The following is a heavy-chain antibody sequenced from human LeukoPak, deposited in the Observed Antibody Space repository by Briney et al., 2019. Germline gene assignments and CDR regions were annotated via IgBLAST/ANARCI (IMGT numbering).Heavy chain of an antibody. V-gene: IGHV4-39*01. CDR2: IYYSGST. D-gene: IGHD3-22*01. CDR1: GGSISSSSYY. CDR3: ARHSPYVSSGYYPPLYSYYYYMDV. J-gene: IGHJ6*03. Sequence: SETLSLTCTVSGGSISSSSYYWGWIRQPPGKGLEWIGSIYYSGSTYYNPSLKSRVTISVDTSKNQFSLKLSSVTAADTAVYYCARHSPYVSSGYYPPLYSYYYYMDVWGKGTTVTISS.